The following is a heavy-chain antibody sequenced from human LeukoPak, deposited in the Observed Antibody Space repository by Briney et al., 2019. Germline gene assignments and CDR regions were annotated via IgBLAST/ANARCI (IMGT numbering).Heavy chain of an antibody. D-gene: IGHD2-21*02. V-gene: IGHV3-21*01. CDR3: ARDSRAYCGGDCYSPFDY. Sequence: GGSLRLSCAASGFTFSAYSMNWVRQAPGKGLEWVSCISTSSSYKYYADSVKGRFTISRDNANNSLYLQMNSLRAEDTAVYYCARDSRAYCGGDCYSPFDYWGQGTLVTVSS. CDR1: GFTFSAYS. CDR2: ISTSSSYK. J-gene: IGHJ4*02.